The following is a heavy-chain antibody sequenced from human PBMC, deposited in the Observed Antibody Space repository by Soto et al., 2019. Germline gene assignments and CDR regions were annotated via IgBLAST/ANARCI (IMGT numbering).Heavy chain of an antibody. D-gene: IGHD6-6*01. Sequence: GGSLRLSCAASGFTFSSYAMHWVRQAPGKGLEWVAVISYDGSNKYYADSVKGRFTISRDNSKNTLYLQMNSLRAEDTAVYYCARGQAARFAFDIWGQGTMVTVSS. CDR1: GFTFSSYA. V-gene: IGHV3-30-3*01. J-gene: IGHJ3*02. CDR2: ISYDGSNK. CDR3: ARGQAARFAFDI.